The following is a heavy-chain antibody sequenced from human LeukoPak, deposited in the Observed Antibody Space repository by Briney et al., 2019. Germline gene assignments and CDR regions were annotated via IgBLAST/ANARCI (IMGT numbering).Heavy chain of an antibody. CDR1: GGSISTSNYY. V-gene: IGHV4-39*07. Sequence: SETLSLTCTVSGGSISTSNYYWGWIRQPPGKGLEWIGNIFYSGSTYYSPSLKSRVTISVDTSKNQFSLKLSSVTAADTAVYYCARGGYYYDSSGYFPSMDVWGKGTTVTVSS. J-gene: IGHJ6*03. CDR3: ARGGYYYDSSGYFPSMDV. CDR2: IFYSGST. D-gene: IGHD3-22*01.